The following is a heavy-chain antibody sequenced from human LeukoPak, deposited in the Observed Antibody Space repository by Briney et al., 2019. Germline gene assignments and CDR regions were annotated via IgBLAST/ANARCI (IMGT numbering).Heavy chain of an antibody. CDR1: GYSISSGYY. J-gene: IGHJ4*02. CDR2: IYHSGST. Sequence: SETLSLTCTVSGYSISSGYYWGWIRQPPGKGLEWIGSIYHSGSTYYNPSHKSRVTISVDTSKNQFSLKLSSVTAADTAVYYCARGGEYGDGYNDPYDYWGQGTLVTVSS. CDR3: ARGGEYGDGYNDPYDY. D-gene: IGHD5-24*01. V-gene: IGHV4-38-2*02.